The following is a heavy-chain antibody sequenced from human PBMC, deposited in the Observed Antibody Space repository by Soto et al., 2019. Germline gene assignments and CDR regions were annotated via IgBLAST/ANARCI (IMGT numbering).Heavy chain of an antibody. D-gene: IGHD2-15*01. J-gene: IGHJ4*02. Sequence: QLQLQESGSGLVKPSQTLSLTGAVSGGSIGIGGNSWTWIRQPPGKGLEWIGYIYHSGSTYYNPSLKSRVTISVDRSKNQFSLKLSSVTAADTAVYCCARGQVVAAQHWGQGTLVTVSS. V-gene: IGHV4-30-2*01. CDR3: ARGQVVAAQH. CDR1: GGSIGIGGNS. CDR2: IYHSGST.